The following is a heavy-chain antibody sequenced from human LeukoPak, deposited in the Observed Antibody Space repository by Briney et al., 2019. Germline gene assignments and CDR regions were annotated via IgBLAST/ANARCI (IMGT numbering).Heavy chain of an antibody. CDR2: IYYSGST. CDR3: ARDRLGGYGFDY. D-gene: IGHD4-17*01. CDR1: GGSISSGGYY. J-gene: IGHJ4*02. Sequence: SETLSLTCTVSGGSISSGGYYWSWIPQHPGKGLERIGYIYYSGSTYYNPSLKSRVTISVDTYKNQFSLKLSSVTAADTAVYYCARDRLGGYGFDYWGQGTLVTVSS. V-gene: IGHV4-31*03.